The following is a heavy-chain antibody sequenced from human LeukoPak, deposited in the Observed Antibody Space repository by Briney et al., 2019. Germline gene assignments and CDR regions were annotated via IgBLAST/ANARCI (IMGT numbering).Heavy chain of an antibody. D-gene: IGHD6-13*01. CDR3: ARVRFGYSSSWFSKGYYYGMDV. Sequence: SETLSLTCTVSGGSISSYYWSWIRQPPGKGLEWIGYIYYSGSTNYNPSLKSRVTISVDTSKNQLSLKLSSVTAADTAVYYCARVRFGYSSSWFSKGYYYGMDVWGQGTTVTVSS. CDR2: IYYSGST. J-gene: IGHJ6*02. V-gene: IGHV4-59*01. CDR1: GGSISSYY.